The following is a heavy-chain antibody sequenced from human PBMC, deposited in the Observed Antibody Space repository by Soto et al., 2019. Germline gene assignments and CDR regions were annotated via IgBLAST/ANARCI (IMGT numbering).Heavy chain of an antibody. V-gene: IGHV1-69*13. Sequence: SVKVSCKDSGGTFSSYAISWVRQAPGQGLEWMGGIIPIFGTANYAQKFQGRVTITADESTSTAYMELSSLRSEDTAVYYCARESGYSYGDFDYWGQGTLVTVSS. D-gene: IGHD5-18*01. CDR3: ARESGYSYGDFDY. J-gene: IGHJ4*02. CDR2: IIPIFGTA. CDR1: GGTFSSYA.